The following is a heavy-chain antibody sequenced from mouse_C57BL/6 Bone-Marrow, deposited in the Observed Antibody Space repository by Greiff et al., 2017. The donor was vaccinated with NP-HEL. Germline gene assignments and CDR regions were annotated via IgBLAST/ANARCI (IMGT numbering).Heavy chain of an antibody. V-gene: IGHV1-52*01. D-gene: IGHD2-4*01. CDR2: IDPSDSET. CDR1: GYTFTSYW. CDR3: ASVGGLRRDFDY. J-gene: IGHJ2*01. Sequence: QVQLQQPGAELVRPGSSVKLSCKASGYTFTSYWMHWVKQRPIQGLEWIGNIDPSDSETHYNQKFKDKATLTVDKSSSTAYMQLSSLTSEDSAVYYCASVGGLRRDFDYWGRGTTLTVSS.